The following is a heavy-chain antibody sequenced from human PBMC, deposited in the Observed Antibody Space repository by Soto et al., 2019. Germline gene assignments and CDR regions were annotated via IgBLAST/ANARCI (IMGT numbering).Heavy chain of an antibody. J-gene: IGHJ5*02. CDR1: GYSFSNSG. V-gene: IGHV1-18*01. CDR3: ASGGVVVVLPDSSSLVGNWFDP. CDR2: ISGYTGKA. D-gene: IGHD2-8*02. Sequence: QVQLVQSGAEVKKPGASVNVSCKTSGYSFSNSGINWVRQAPGQGLEWLGWISGYTGKALYARDSQGRLTMTTDTSASTAYMELRSLKSDDTAVYFCASGGVVVVLPDSSSLVGNWFDPWGQGTLVTVSS.